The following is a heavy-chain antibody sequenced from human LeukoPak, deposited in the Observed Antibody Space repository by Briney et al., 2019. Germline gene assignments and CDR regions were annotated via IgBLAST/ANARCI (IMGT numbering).Heavy chain of an antibody. CDR2: INHSGST. CDR3: ARGARSGLNHGGWFDP. V-gene: IGHV4-34*01. CDR1: GGSFSGYY. Sequence: SETLSLTCAVYGGSFSGYYWSWIRQPPGKGLEWIGEINHSGSTNYNPSLKSRVTISVDTSKNQFSLKLSSVTAADTAVYYCARGARSGLNHGGWFDPWGQGTLVTVSS. D-gene: IGHD6-19*01. J-gene: IGHJ5*02.